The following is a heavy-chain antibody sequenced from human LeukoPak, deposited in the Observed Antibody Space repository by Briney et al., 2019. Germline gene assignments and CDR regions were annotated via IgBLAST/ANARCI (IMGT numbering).Heavy chain of an antibody. CDR1: GFTFSSYS. V-gene: IGHV3-21*01. J-gene: IGHJ4*02. Sequence: GGSLRLSCAASGFTFSSYSMNWVRQAPGKGLEWVSSISSSSYIYYADSVKGRFTISRDNDKNSLYLQMNSLRAEDTAVYYCARHPSGYCSGGSCYLRIDYWGQGTLVTVSS. CDR2: ISSSSYI. CDR3: ARHPSGYCSGGSCYLRIDY. D-gene: IGHD2-15*01.